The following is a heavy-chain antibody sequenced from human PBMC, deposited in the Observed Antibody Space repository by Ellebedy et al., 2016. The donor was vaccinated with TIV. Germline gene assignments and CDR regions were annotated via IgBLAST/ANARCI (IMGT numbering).Heavy chain of an antibody. V-gene: IGHV3-53*01. J-gene: IGHJ4*02. CDR2: IYSGGST. Sequence: GGSLRLXCAASGFTFSNYWMNWVRQAPGKGLEWVSLIYSGGSTHYADSVRGRFTISRDYSKNTLYLQMNSLRAEDTAVYYCASNGDKGYWGQGTLVTVSS. CDR1: GFTFSNYW. D-gene: IGHD4-23*01. CDR3: ASNGDKGY.